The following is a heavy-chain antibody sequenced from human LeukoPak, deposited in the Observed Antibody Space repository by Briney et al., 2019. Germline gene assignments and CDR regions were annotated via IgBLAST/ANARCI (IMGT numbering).Heavy chain of an antibody. CDR2: INPDTGGT. Sequence: ASVRVSCKASGYSFTIYYMHWVRQAPGQGPEWMGWINPDTGGTYFAQKFQGRVTMTRDTSISTAYMELSRLRSDDTAVYYCARDANGGWYNWFDPWGQGTLVTVSS. CDR3: ARDANGGWYNWFDP. V-gene: IGHV1-2*02. CDR1: GYSFTIYY. D-gene: IGHD2-8*01. J-gene: IGHJ5*02.